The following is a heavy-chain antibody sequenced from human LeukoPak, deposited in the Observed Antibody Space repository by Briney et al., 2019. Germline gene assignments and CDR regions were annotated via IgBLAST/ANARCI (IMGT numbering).Heavy chain of an antibody. Sequence: SETLSLTCAVYGGSFSGYYWSWIRQPPGKGLEWIGEINHSGSTNYNPSLKSRVTISVDTSKNQFSLKLSSVTAADTAMYYCAREKRWLQPQRRSPNPFDYWGQGTLVTVSS. CDR1: GGSFSGYY. V-gene: IGHV4-34*01. CDR2: INHSGST. CDR3: AREKRWLQPQRRSPNPFDY. D-gene: IGHD5-24*01. J-gene: IGHJ4*02.